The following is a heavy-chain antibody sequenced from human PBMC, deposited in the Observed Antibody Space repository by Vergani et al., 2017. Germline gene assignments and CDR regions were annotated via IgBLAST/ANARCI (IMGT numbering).Heavy chain of an antibody. V-gene: IGHV3-21*01. Sequence: EVQLVESGGGLVKRGGSLRLSCAASGFTFSSYSMNWVRQAPGKGLEWVSSISSSSSYIYYADSVKGRFTISRDNAKNSLYLQMNSLRAEDTAVYYCASWGLEAAGGDYWGQGTLVTVSS. CDR3: ASWGLEAAGGDY. J-gene: IGHJ4*02. CDR1: GFTFSSYS. D-gene: IGHD7-27*01. CDR2: ISSSSSYI.